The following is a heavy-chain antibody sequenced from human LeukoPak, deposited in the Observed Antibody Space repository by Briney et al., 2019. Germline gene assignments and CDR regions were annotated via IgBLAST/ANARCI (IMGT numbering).Heavy chain of an antibody. J-gene: IGHJ4*02. CDR2: IHYSGTT. CDR3: ARVSSTTSAIRY. D-gene: IGHD2-2*01. CDR1: RGSISTYY. Sequence: SETLSLTCTVSRGSISTYYWSWIRQPPGKELEWIGYIHYSGTTNYSPSLNSRVTIPVDTSKNQFSLRLSSVTAADTAVYYCARVSSTTSAIRYWGQGTLVTVSS. V-gene: IGHV4-59*01.